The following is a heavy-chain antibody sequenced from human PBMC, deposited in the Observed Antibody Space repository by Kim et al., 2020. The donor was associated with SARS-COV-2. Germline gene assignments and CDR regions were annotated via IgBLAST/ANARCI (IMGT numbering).Heavy chain of an antibody. CDR3: ARRFSGALVGWFDP. V-gene: IGHV4-59*08. CDR1: GGSISSYY. CDR2: IYYSGST. J-gene: IGHJ5*02. D-gene: IGHD3-10*01. Sequence: SETLSLTCTVSGGSISSYYWSWIRQPPGKGLEWIGYIYYSGSTNYNPSLKSRVTISVDTSKNQFSLKLSSVTAADTAVYYCARRFSGALVGWFDPWGQGTLVTVSS.